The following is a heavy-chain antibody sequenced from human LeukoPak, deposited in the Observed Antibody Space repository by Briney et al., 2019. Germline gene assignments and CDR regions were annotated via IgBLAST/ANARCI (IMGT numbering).Heavy chain of an antibody. D-gene: IGHD5-24*01. CDR1: GYTFTSYY. CDR2: INPSDGST. J-gene: IGHJ4*02. Sequence: ASVKVSCKASGYTFTSYYIHWVRQAPGQGLEWMGVINPSDGSTNYAQKFQGRVTMTRDRSTSTVYVELSSLRSEDTAVYYCARDVARDFDYWGQGTLVTVSS. CDR3: ARDVARDFDY. V-gene: IGHV1-46*01.